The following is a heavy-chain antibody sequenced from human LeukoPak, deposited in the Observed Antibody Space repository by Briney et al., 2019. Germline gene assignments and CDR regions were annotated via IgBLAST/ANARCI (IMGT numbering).Heavy chain of an antibody. CDR1: GGSISSYY. CDR2: IYTSGST. Sequence: SETLSLTCTVSGGSISSYYWSWIRQPAGKGLEWIGRIYTSGSTNYNPSLKSRVTMSVDTSKNQFSLKLSSVTAADTAVYYCARGEITRTHGIFGTNYYYYGMDVWGQGTTVTVSS. CDR3: ARGEITRTHGIFGTNYYYYGMDV. D-gene: IGHD3-3*01. V-gene: IGHV4-4*07. J-gene: IGHJ6*02.